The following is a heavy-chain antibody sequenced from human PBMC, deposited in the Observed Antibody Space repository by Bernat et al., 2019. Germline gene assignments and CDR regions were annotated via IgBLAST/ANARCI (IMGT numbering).Heavy chain of an antibody. Sequence: QVQLVQSGAEVKKPGSSVKVSCEASGGTFSSYAISWVRQAPGQGLEWMGGIIPIFGTANYAQKFQGRVTITADESTSTAYMELSSLRSEDTAVYYCARVFRNIVVVPAAMAFDLWGRGTLVTVSS. J-gene: IGHJ2*01. CDR1: GGTFSSYA. D-gene: IGHD2-2*01. V-gene: IGHV1-69*01. CDR2: IIPIFGTA. CDR3: ARVFRNIVVVPAAMAFDL.